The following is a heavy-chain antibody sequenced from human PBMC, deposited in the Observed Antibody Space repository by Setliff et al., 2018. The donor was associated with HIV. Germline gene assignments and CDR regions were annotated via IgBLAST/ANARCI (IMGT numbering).Heavy chain of an antibody. J-gene: IGHJ4*02. CDR3: AKKVPGVGVAGPFDY. CDR1: GFTFRSFG. V-gene: IGHV3-30*02. D-gene: IGHD6-19*01. Sequence: PGGSLRLSCAASGFTFRSFGMHWVRQTPGKGLEWVALIHFDGTNKYYRDSVKGRFTISRDNSKSTVYLQMNSLRAEDTAVYYCAKKVPGVGVAGPFDYWGQGTLVTVSS. CDR2: IHFDGTNK.